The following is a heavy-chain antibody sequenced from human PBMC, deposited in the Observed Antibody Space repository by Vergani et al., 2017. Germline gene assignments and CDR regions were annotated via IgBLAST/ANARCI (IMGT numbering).Heavy chain of an antibody. CDR1: GFPFSSYA. V-gene: IGHV3-23*01. J-gene: IGHJ4*02. D-gene: IGHD2-2*01. CDR3: AKFVVPAAPPFDY. Sequence: EVQLLESGGGLVQPGGSLRLSCAASGFPFSSYAMSWVRPAPGKGLEWVSAISGSGGSTYYAASVKGRFTISRDNSKNTLYLQMNSLRAEDTAVYYCAKFVVPAAPPFDYWGQGTLVTVSS. CDR2: ISGSGGST.